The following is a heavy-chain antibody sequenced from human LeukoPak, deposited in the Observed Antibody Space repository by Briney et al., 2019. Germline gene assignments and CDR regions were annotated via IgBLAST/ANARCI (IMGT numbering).Heavy chain of an antibody. CDR3: ARDYHNKGHDY. J-gene: IGHJ4*02. V-gene: IGHV3-11*01. CDR2: IYPGGGVI. Sequence: TGESLRLSCAASGLTLSDCYMSWIRQAPGKGLECVAYIYPGGGVIYYADSVKGRFTIFRDNTKNSLYLQMSSLRAEETAIYYCARDYHNKGHDYWGPGTLVTVSS. D-gene: IGHD2/OR15-2a*01. CDR1: GLTLSDCY.